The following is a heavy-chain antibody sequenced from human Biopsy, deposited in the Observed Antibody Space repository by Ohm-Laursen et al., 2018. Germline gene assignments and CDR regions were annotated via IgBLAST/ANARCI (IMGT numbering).Heavy chain of an antibody. CDR3: AKGRSGGTGHGNWFDP. J-gene: IGHJ5*02. D-gene: IGHD3-10*01. CDR1: GFTFSGYA. V-gene: IGHV3-23*01. Sequence: SLRLSCSASGFTFSGYAMSWVRQGPEKGLEWVSVVTGSGRSTYYTDPVKGRFSISRDNSKNTLYLQMNSLRVKDTAVYYCAKGRSGGTGHGNWFDPWGQGTLVIVSS. CDR2: VTGSGRST.